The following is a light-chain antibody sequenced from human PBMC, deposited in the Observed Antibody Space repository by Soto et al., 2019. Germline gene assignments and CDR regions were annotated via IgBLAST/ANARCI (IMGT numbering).Light chain of an antibody. Sequence: VVLTQSPATLSLSPAERATLSCRTSLSVSVYLDWYQQKPGQAPRLLIYAASNRATSTPGRFSGSGSGTDFTLTISSLEPEDFAVYYCQQRSNWPLTFGGGTKVDIK. CDR3: QQRSNWPLT. CDR2: AAS. V-gene: IGKV3-11*01. J-gene: IGKJ4*01. CDR1: LSVSVY.